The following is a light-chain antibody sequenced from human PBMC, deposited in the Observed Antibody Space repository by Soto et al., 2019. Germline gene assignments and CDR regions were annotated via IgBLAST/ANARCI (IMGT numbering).Light chain of an antibody. V-gene: IGLV2-14*01. CDR1: SSDVGGYNY. Sequence: QLVLTQPASVSGSPGQSITISCTGTSSDVGGYNYVSWYQQHPGKAPKLMIYEVSNRPSGVSSRFSGSKSGNTASLTISGLQAEDEADYYCSSWTGSGRVFGGGTQLTVL. CDR2: EVS. CDR3: SSWTGSGRV. J-gene: IGLJ2*01.